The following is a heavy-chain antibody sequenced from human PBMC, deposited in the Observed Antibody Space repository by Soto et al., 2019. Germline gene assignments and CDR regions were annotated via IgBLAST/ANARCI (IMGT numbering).Heavy chain of an antibody. CDR1: GGSFSGYY. CDR3: ARGRGYYGSGKGTQKKREYGMDV. D-gene: IGHD3-10*01. Sequence: SETLSLTCAVYGGSFSGYYWSWIRQPPGKGLEWIGEINHSGSTNYNPSLKSRVTISVDTSKNQFSLKLSPVTAADTAVYYCARGRGYYGSGKGTQKKREYGMDVWGQGTTVT. V-gene: IGHV4-34*01. CDR2: INHSGST. J-gene: IGHJ6*02.